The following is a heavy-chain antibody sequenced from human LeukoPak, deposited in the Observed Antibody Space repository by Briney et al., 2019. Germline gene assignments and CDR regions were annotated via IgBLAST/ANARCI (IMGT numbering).Heavy chain of an antibody. J-gene: IGHJ4*02. D-gene: IGHD3-10*01. V-gene: IGHV3-20*04. CDR3: ARAAPYYYGSGSYIR. CDR2: INWNGGST. CDR1: GFTFDDHG. Sequence: PGGSLRLSCAASGFTFDDHGMSWVRQAPGKGLEWVSGINWNGGSTGYADSVKGRFTISRDNAKNSLYLQMNSLRAEDTALYYCARAAPYYYGSGSYIRWGQGTLVTVSS.